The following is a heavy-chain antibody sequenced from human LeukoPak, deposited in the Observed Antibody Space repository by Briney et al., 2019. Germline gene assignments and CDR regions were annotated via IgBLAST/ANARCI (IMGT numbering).Heavy chain of an antibody. Sequence: GGSLRLSCAASGFTFSSYDMHWVRQATGKGLEWVSAIGTAGDTYYPGSVKGRFTISRENAKNSLYLQMNSLRAGDTAVYYCARAGYGYGYQSAFDIWGQGTMVTVSS. CDR2: IGTAGDT. CDR3: ARAGYGYGYQSAFDI. J-gene: IGHJ3*02. CDR1: GFTFSSYD. D-gene: IGHD5-18*01. V-gene: IGHV3-13*01.